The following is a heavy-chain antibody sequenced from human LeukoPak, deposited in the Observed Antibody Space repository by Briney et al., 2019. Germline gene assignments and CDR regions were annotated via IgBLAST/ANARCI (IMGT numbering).Heavy chain of an antibody. Sequence: GGSLRLSCAASGFTFSNAWMSWVRQAPGKGLEWVGRIKSKTDGGTTDYAAPVKGRFTISRDDSKNTLYLQMNSLKTEDTAVYYCTATALYYDILTAIVSYFDYWGQGTLVTVSS. CDR3: TATALYYDILTAIVSYFDY. V-gene: IGHV3-15*01. CDR2: IKSKTDGGTT. J-gene: IGHJ4*02. CDR1: GFTFSNAW. D-gene: IGHD3-9*01.